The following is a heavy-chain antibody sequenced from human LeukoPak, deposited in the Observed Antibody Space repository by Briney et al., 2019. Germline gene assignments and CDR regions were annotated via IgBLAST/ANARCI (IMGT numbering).Heavy chain of an antibody. J-gene: IGHJ6*02. CDR3: ASSVSYYYYYYGMDV. CDR1: GFTFSSYE. D-gene: IGHD2-8*01. Sequence: GGSLRLSCAASGFTFSSYEMKWVRQAPGKGLEWVSYISSSGSTIYYADSVKGRFTISRDNAKNSLYLQMNSLRAEDTAVYYCASSVSYYYYYYGMDVWGQGTTVTVSS. CDR2: ISSSGSTI. V-gene: IGHV3-48*03.